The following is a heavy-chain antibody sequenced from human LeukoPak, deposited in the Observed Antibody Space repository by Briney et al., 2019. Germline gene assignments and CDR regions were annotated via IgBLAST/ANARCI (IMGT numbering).Heavy chain of an antibody. CDR2: ISGSGGST. D-gene: IGHD4-17*01. Sequence: GGSLRLSCAASGFTFSSYAMSWVRQAPGKGLEWVSAISGSGGSTYYADPVKGRFTISRDNSKNTLYLQMNSLRAEDTAVYYCAKDWYDYGDYDAFDIWGQGTMVTVSS. CDR3: AKDWYDYGDYDAFDI. CDR1: GFTFSSYA. J-gene: IGHJ3*02. V-gene: IGHV3-23*01.